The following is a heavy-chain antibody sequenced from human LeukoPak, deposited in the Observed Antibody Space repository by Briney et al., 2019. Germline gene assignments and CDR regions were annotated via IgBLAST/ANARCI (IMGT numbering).Heavy chain of an antibody. CDR3: ARGPYCSSTSCYAARRYYYYYYMDV. D-gene: IGHD2-2*01. CDR1: GGSISGSSSY. J-gene: IGHJ6*03. CDR2: IYYRGST. V-gene: IGHV4-39*01. Sequence: SETLSLTCSVSGGSISGSSSYWGWIRQPPGKGLEWIGNIYYRGSTYYNPSLKSRVTISLDMSKNQFSLKLSSVTAADTAVYYCARGPYCSSTSCYAARRYYYYYYMDVWGKGTTVTVSS.